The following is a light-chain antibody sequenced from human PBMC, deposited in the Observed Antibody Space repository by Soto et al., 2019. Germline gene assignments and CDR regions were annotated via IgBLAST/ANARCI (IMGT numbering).Light chain of an antibody. CDR1: HSVSSD. Sequence: EIVMSQSPGTLSLSAGERATVSCRASHSVSSDLAWYQQKPGQAPRLLIYGASTRATDVPARFSGGGSGTEFTLTISSLPSEDSAIYYCQQYHDWPPITFGPGTKVYIK. CDR3: QQYHDWPPIT. J-gene: IGKJ3*01. V-gene: IGKV3-15*01. CDR2: GAS.